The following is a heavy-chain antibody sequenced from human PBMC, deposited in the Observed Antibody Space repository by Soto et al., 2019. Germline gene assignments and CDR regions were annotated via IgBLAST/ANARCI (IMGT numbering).Heavy chain of an antibody. Sequence: SETLSHTCSVAGGSSSGYYWSWIRQPAGKELEWIGRIYSDGTTNYNPSLKGRGTMSVDTSKKQISLKLASVTAADTAMYYCARDRGYRSGSFGSWGQGVLVTVSS. CDR3: ARDRGYRSGSFGS. CDR2: IYSDGTT. D-gene: IGHD5-18*01. V-gene: IGHV4-4*07. J-gene: IGHJ5*02. CDR1: GGSSSGYY.